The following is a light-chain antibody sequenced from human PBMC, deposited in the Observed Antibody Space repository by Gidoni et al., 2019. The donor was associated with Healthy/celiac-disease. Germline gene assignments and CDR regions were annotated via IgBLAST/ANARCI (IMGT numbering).Light chain of an antibody. CDR1: QSISSY. J-gene: IGKJ2*02. CDR3: QQSYSTPRT. Sequence: DSQMTQSPSSLSASVGDRVTITCRASQSISSYLNWYQQKPGKVPKLLIYAASSLQSGVPSRFSGSGSGTDFTLTISSLQPEDFATYYCQQSYSTPRTFXQXTKLEIK. V-gene: IGKV1-39*01. CDR2: AAS.